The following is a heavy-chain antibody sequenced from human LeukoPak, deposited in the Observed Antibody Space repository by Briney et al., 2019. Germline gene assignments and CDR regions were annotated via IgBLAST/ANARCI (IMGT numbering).Heavy chain of an antibody. V-gene: IGHV3-30*02. CDR3: AKDISVVTPFRFDP. CDR2: IRYDGSDK. Sequence: GGSLRLSCAASGFTFSNYGMHWVRQAPGKGLEWVTFIRYDGSDKYYADSVKGRFTISRDNSKNTVYLQMNSLRAEDTAVYYCAKDISVVTPFRFDPWGQGTLVTVSS. J-gene: IGHJ5*02. CDR1: GFTFSNYG. D-gene: IGHD4-23*01.